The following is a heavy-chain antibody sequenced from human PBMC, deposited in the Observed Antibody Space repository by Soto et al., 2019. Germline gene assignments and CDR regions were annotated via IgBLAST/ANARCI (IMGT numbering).Heavy chain of an antibody. V-gene: IGHV1-8*01. CDR2: MNPNSGNT. J-gene: IGHJ3*02. D-gene: IGHD2-15*01. CDR1: GYTFTSYD. Sequence: ASVKVSCKASGYTFTSYDINWVRQATGQGLEWNGWMNPNSGNTGYAQKFQGRVTMTRNTSISTAYIELSSLRSEDTAVYYCARGIATSYCSGGSCPDDAFDIWGQGTMVTVSS. CDR3: ARGIATSYCSGGSCPDDAFDI.